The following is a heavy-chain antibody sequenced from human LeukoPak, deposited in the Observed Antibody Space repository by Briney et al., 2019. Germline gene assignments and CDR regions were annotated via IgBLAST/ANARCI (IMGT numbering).Heavy chain of an antibody. Sequence: SETLSLTCAVSGGSISSGGYSWSWIRQPPGKGLEWIGYIYHSGSTYYNPSLKSRVTISVDRCKNQFSLKLSSVTAADTAVYYCAIDPTDTARGWGQGTLVTVSS. CDR1: GGSISSGGYS. CDR3: AIDPTDTARG. V-gene: IGHV4-30-2*01. CDR2: IYHSGST. J-gene: IGHJ4*02. D-gene: IGHD5-18*01.